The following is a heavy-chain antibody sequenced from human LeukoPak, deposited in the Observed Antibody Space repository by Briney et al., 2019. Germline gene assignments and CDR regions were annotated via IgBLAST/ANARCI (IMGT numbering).Heavy chain of an antibody. CDR1: GGSISSGDYY. V-gene: IGHV4-61*02. D-gene: IGHD6-13*01. J-gene: IGHJ4*02. CDR3: ARMARQLVDFDY. CDR2: IYTSGGT. Sequence: SETLSLTCTVSGGSISSGDYYWSWIRQPAGTGLEWIGRIYTSGGTNYNPSLKSRVTISVDTSKNQFSLKLSSVTAADTAVYYCARMARQLVDFDYWGQGTLVTVSS.